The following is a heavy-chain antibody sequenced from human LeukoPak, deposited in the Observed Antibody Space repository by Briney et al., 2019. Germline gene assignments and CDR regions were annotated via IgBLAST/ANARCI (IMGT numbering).Heavy chain of an antibody. J-gene: IGHJ4*02. CDR2: IYYRGST. V-gene: IGHV4-39*01. CDR3: ARVLPQWLARYYFDC. CDR1: GGSISSSSYY. Sequence: SETLSLTCTVSGGSISSSSYYWGWIRQPPGKGLEWIGSIYYRGSTYYSPSLESRVTISIDTSKNQFSLRLNSVTAADTAVYYCARVLPQWLARYYFDCWGQGTLVTVSS. D-gene: IGHD6-19*01.